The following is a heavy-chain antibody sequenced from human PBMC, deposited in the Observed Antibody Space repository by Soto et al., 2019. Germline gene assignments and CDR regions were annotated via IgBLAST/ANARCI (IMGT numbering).Heavy chain of an antibody. Sequence: QITLKESGPTLVKPTQTLTLTCTFSGFSLSTSGVGVGWIRQPPGKALEWLALIYWDDDKRYSPSLKSRLTITKDNSKNQVVLTMTNMDPVDTATYYCAHSLVTATSYYFDYWGQGTLVTVSS. D-gene: IGHD2-21*02. J-gene: IGHJ4*02. CDR2: IYWDDDK. CDR1: GFSLSTSGVG. CDR3: AHSLVTATSYYFDY. V-gene: IGHV2-5*02.